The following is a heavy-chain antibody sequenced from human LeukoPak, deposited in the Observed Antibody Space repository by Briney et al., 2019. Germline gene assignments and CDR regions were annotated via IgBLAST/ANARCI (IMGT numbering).Heavy chain of an antibody. V-gene: IGHV3-15*01. J-gene: IGHJ4*02. CDR3: TTDAGGSFDY. CDR2: IKGNTDGGTT. Sequence: GGSLRLSCVASGFTLSNGWMSWVRQAPGKGLEWVGRIKGNTDGGTTDYAAPVKGRFTISRDDSRNTLYLQMNSLKTEDTAVYYCTTDAGGSFDYWGQGTLVTVSS. D-gene: IGHD2-15*01. CDR1: GFTLSNGW.